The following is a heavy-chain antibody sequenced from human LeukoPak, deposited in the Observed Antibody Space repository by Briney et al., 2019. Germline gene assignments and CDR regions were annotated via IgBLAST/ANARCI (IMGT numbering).Heavy chain of an antibody. CDR1: GFTFSNYG. CDR2: IRYDGSNQ. CDR3: ANEGPSFDY. Sequence: GGSLRLSCAASGFTFSNYGMHWVRHAPGKGLEWVAFIRYDGSNQYYADSVKGRFTISRDNSKNTVYLQMNSLRAEDTAVYYCANEGPSFDYWGQGTLVTVSS. V-gene: IGHV3-30*02. J-gene: IGHJ4*02.